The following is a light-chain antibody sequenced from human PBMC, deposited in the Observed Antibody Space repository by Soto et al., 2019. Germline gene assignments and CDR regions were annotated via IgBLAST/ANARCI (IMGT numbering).Light chain of an antibody. CDR2: DVS. CDR1: TSDVGSYNY. J-gene: IGLJ3*02. V-gene: IGLV2-14*01. Sequence: QSVLTQPASVSGSPGQSITISCTGTTSDVGSYNYVSWYQKNPGKAPKLLVYDVSNRPSGVSNRFSGSKSGNTASLTISGLQPEDEADYYCSSYTSSSTGVFGGGTKLTVL. CDR3: SSYTSSSTGV.